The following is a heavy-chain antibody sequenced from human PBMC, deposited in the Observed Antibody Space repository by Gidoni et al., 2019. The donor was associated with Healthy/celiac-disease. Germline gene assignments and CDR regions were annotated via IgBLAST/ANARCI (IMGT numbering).Heavy chain of an antibody. Sequence: QVQLVESGGGVVQPGRSLRLSCAASGFTFSRYGMHGVRQAPGKGLECVAVIWYDGSNKDYADSVKGRFTISRDNSKNTLYLQRNSLRAEDTAVYYCAREQGPSPREGYCSGGSCFYYYDMDVWGQGTTVTVSS. D-gene: IGHD2-15*01. CDR2: IWYDGSNK. CDR3: AREQGPSPREGYCSGGSCFYYYDMDV. J-gene: IGHJ6*02. V-gene: IGHV3-33*01. CDR1: GFTFSRYG.